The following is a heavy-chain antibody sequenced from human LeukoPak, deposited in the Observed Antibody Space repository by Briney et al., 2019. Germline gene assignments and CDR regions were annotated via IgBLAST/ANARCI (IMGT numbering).Heavy chain of an antibody. V-gene: IGHV4-34*01. CDR3: ARTSWGIDY. CDR2: INHSGST. Sequence: SETLSLTCAGYGGSFSGYYWSWIRQPPEKGLEWIGEINHSGSTNYNPSLKSRVTISVDTSKNQFSLKLSSVTAADTAVYYCARTSWGIDYWGQGTLVTVSS. CDR1: GGSFSGYY. J-gene: IGHJ4*02. D-gene: IGHD7-27*01.